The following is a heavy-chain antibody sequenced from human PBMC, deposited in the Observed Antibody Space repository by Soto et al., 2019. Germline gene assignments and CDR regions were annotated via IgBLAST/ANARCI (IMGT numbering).Heavy chain of an antibody. J-gene: IGHJ4*02. CDR1: GYTFTSYY. CDR2: INPSGGST. Sequence: ASVKVSCKASGYTFTSYYMHWVRQAPGKGLEWMGIINPSGGSTSYAQKFQGRVTMTRDTSTSTVYMELSSLRSEDTAVYYCAREPQSMYYYDSSGNLDYWGQGTLVTVSS. D-gene: IGHD3-22*01. CDR3: AREPQSMYYYDSSGNLDY. V-gene: IGHV1-46*01.